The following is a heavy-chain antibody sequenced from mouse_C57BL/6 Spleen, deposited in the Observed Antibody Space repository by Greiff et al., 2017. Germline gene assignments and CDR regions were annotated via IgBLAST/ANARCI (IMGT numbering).Heavy chain of an antibody. CDR2: IRSKSNNYAT. CDR3: VRQGYYGSSSYAMDY. J-gene: IGHJ4*01. CDR1: GFSFNTSA. D-gene: IGHD1-1*01. V-gene: IGHV10-1*01. Sequence: EVQLVESGGGLVQPKGSLKLSCAASGFSFNTSAMNWVRQAPGKGLEWVARIRSKSNNYATYYADSVKDRFTISRDDSESMLYLQMNNLKTEDTAMYYCVRQGYYGSSSYAMDYWGQGTSVTVSS.